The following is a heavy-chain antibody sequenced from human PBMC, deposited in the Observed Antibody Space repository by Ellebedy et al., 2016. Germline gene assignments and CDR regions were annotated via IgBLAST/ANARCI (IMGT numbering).Heavy chain of an antibody. CDR3: ARDLTASGTLDY. J-gene: IGHJ4*02. D-gene: IGHD3-9*01. CDR1: GFTFSSYW. Sequence: GESLKISCVASGFTFSSYWIHWVRQAPGKGLEWVADIKPDGSVTYYVGYVRGRLTISRDNARSSVYLQLNSLRVEDTAVYHCARDLTASGTLDYWGRGTLVTVSS. V-gene: IGHV3-7*03. CDR2: IKPDGSVT.